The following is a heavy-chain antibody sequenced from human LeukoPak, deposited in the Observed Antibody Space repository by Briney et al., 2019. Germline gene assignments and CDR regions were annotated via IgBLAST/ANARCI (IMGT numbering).Heavy chain of an antibody. CDR1: GGSISSSSYY. CDR3: ARVKRGYCSSTSCPDSRWNYYYYYYMDV. D-gene: IGHD2-2*01. CDR2: INHSGST. Sequence: PSETLSLTCTVSGGSISSSSYYWGWIRQPPGKGLEWIGEINHSGSTNYNPSLKSRVTISVDTSKNQFSLKLSSVTAADTAVYYCARVKRGYCSSTSCPDSRWNYYYYYYMDVWGKGTTVTVSS. J-gene: IGHJ6*03. V-gene: IGHV4-39*07.